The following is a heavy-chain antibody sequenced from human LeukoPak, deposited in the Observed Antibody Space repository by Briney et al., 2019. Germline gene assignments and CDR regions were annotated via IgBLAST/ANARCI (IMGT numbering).Heavy chain of an antibody. J-gene: IGHJ5*02. V-gene: IGHV1-8*01. CDR1: GYTFTNYD. CDR3: ARGRITGKSFDP. Sequence: ASVKVSCKASGYTFTNYDFNWVRQATGQGLEWMGWMNPNSGNTGYAQKFQGRVIMTRNTSISTAYMELSSLRSEDTAVYYCARGRITGKSFDPWGQGTLVTVSS. D-gene: IGHD1-20*01. CDR2: MNPNSGNT.